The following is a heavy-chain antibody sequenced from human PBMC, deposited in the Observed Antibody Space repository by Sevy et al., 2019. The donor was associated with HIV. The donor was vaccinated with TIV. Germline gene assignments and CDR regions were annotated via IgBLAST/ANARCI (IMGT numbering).Heavy chain of an antibody. Sequence: ASVKVSCKASGYTFTDYYIHWVRQAPGQGLEWMGWINPKSGGTNYAQKFHGMVTITSDTSISTAYMELSRLRFDDTAVYYCSRVVEPAGIDPYYYGVDVWGPGATVTVSS. D-gene: IGHD2-2*02. CDR1: GYTFTDYY. CDR3: SRVVEPAGIDPYYYGVDV. J-gene: IGHJ6*02. CDR2: INPKSGGT. V-gene: IGHV1-2*02.